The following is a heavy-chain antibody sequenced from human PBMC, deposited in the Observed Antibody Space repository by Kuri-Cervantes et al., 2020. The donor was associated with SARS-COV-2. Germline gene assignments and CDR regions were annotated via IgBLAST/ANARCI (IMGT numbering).Heavy chain of an antibody. J-gene: IGHJ4*02. CDR2: IYESGDT. CDR1: GGSISSSSTYY. D-gene: IGHD3-9*01. CDR3: ARRYAFDRFHK. V-gene: IGHV4-39*01. Sequence: SETLSLTCTVSGGSISSSSTYYWGWIRQSPGKGLEWLGSIYESGDTYYSSPLKSRLSLSVDTSKNQFSLKLTSVTAADTAIYYCARRYAFDRFHKWGQGTQVTVSS.